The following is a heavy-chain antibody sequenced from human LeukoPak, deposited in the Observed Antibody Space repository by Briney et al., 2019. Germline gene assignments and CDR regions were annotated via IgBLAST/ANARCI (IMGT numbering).Heavy chain of an antibody. CDR3: ARLSLSSGWYWAPRRDYYYYGMDV. CDR2: IWYDGSNK. CDR1: GFTFSSYG. J-gene: IGHJ6*02. Sequence: GGSLRLSCAASGFTFSSYGMHWVRQAPGKGLEWVAVIWYDGSNKYYADSVKGRFTTSRDNSKNTLYLQMNSLRAEDTAVYYCARLSLSSGWYWAPRRDYYYYGMDVWGQGTTVTVSS. V-gene: IGHV3-33*01. D-gene: IGHD6-19*01.